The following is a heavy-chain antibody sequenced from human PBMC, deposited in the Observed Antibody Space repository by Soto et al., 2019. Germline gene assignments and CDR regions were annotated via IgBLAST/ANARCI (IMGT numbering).Heavy chain of an antibody. CDR1: GFTFSNFW. D-gene: IGHD5-18*01. Sequence: EVRLVESGGGLVQPGGSLRLSCTTSGFTFSNFWMNWVRQAAGKGLEWVANIRQDGSEKNYVDSVKGRFTISRDNAKNSVHLQMNSLRGEDTAVYYCARDRAMDDYWGQGTLVTVSP. CDR3: ARDRAMDDY. J-gene: IGHJ4*02. V-gene: IGHV3-7*03. CDR2: IRQDGSEK.